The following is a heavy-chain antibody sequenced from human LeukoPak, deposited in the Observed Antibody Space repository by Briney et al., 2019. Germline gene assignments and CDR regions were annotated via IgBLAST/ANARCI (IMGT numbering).Heavy chain of an antibody. Sequence: QTGGSLRLSCAASGFTFSSYGMHWVRQAPGKGLEWVAVISYDGSNKYYADSVKGRFTISRDTSKNTLYLQMNSLRVEDTAVYYCAKQGRRGYSYARSYYFDYWGQGTLVTVSS. V-gene: IGHV3-30*18. CDR2: ISYDGSNK. J-gene: IGHJ4*02. CDR3: AKQGRRGYSYARSYYFDY. D-gene: IGHD5-18*01. CDR1: GFTFSSYG.